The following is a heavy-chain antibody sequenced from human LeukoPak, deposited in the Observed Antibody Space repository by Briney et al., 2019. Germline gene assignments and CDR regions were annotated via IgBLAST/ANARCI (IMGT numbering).Heavy chain of an antibody. CDR2: ISYDGSNK. CDR3: ARDLAISTSCFDY. Sequence: GGSLRLSCAASGFTFSSYGIHWVRQAPGKGLEWVAVISYDGSNKYYADSVKGRFTISRDNSKNTVYLQMNSLRAEDTAVYYCARDLAISTSCFDYWGQGTLVTVSS. J-gene: IGHJ4*02. V-gene: IGHV3-30*03. D-gene: IGHD2-2*01. CDR1: GFTFSSYG.